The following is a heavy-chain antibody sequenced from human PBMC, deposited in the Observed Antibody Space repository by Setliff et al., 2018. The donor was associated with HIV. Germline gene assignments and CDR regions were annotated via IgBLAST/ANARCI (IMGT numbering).Heavy chain of an antibody. CDR1: GFTFIDYA. D-gene: IGHD2-2*01. V-gene: IGHV3-21*01. J-gene: IGHJ3*02. CDR2: ISSSGSYI. CDR3: ARSRSTRDAFDT. Sequence: GGSLRLSCATSGFTFIDYALNWVRQAPGGGLEWVSSISSSGSYIYYAGSLKGRFTISRDNARNSLYLDMNTLRAEDTALYYYARSRSTRDAFDTWGQGTMVTVSS.